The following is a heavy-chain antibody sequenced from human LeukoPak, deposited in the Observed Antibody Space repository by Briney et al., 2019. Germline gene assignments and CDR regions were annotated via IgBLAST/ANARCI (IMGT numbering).Heavy chain of an antibody. Sequence: ASVTVSCKASGYTFTSYDINWVRQATGQGLEWMGWMNPNSGNTGYAQKFQGRVTMTRNTSISTAYMELSSLRSEDTAVYYCARGRVGSYQIDYWGQETLVTVSS. V-gene: IGHV1-8*01. CDR1: GYTFTSYD. CDR2: MNPNSGNT. CDR3: ARGRVGSYQIDY. J-gene: IGHJ4*02. D-gene: IGHD1-26*01.